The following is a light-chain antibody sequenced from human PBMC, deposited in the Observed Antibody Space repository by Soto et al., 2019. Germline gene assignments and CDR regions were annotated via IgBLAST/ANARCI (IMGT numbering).Light chain of an antibody. CDR2: DTF. J-gene: IGKJ1*01. V-gene: IGKV3-11*01. Sequence: IVLTQSPATLSLSPGARATLSCRAGQSVSNYLAWYQQKPGQAPRLIIYDTFNRATGIPARFSGSGHGTDFTLTISSLEPEDLAVYFCVQRSTWPWTSGQGTKVEIK. CDR1: QSVSNY. CDR3: VQRSTWPWT.